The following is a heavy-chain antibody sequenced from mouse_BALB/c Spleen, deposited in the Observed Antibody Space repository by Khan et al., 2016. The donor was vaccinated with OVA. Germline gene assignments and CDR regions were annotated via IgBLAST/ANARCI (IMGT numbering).Heavy chain of an antibody. CDR1: GYSITSDYA. V-gene: IGHV3-2*02. CDR2: ISYSGST. Sequence: EVQLQESGPGLVKPSQSLSLTCTVTGYSITSDYAWNWIRQFPGNELEWMGYISYSGSTTYKPSLKSRISITRDTTKDPFFLQLTSVTSEDTATYYCASELGRYYDLDSWGQGTSVTVSS. D-gene: IGHD4-1*01. CDR3: ASELGRYYDLDS. J-gene: IGHJ4*01.